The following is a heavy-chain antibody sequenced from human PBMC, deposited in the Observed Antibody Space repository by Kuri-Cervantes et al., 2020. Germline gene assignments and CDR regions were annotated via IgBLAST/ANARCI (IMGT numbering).Heavy chain of an antibody. J-gene: IGHJ4*02. CDR1: GFPFDEYT. Sequence: GESLKISWALSGFPFDEYTMHWVRQAPGKGLEWVSLISWNGDTTYYSDSVRGRFTISRDNSRNSLYLQMNSLRAEDTALYYCAKDLKPLVRGVGDSWGQGTRVTVSS. V-gene: IGHV3-43*01. CDR3: AKDLKPLVRGVGDS. CDR2: ISWNGDTT. D-gene: IGHD3-10*01.